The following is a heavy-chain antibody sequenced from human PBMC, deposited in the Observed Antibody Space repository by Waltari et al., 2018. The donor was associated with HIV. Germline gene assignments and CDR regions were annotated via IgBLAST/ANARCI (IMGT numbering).Heavy chain of an antibody. V-gene: IGHV3-30*18. Sequence: QVQLVESGGGVVQPGRSLRLSCAASGFTFSSYGMHWVRQAPGKGREWVAVISYDGSNKYYADSVKGRFTISRDNSKNTLYLQMNSLRAEDTAVYYCAKEPVVPAAIRPYYYYGMDVWGQGTTVTVSS. CDR1: GFTFSSYG. CDR2: ISYDGSNK. D-gene: IGHD2-2*02. CDR3: AKEPVVPAAIRPYYYYGMDV. J-gene: IGHJ6*02.